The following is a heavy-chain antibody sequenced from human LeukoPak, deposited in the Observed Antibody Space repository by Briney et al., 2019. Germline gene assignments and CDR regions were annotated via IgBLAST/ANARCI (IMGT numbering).Heavy chain of an antibody. CDR2: IYSGGST. CDR1: GFTFSDYY. V-gene: IGHV3-53*01. D-gene: IGHD1-26*01. Sequence: GGSLRLSCAASGFTFSDYYMSWIRQAPGKGLEWVAVIYSGGSTYNADSVKGRFTISRDNSKNTLYLQMNSLRAEDTAVYYCASQEYSGSYYGASDFWGQGTMVTVSS. CDR3: ASQEYSGSYYGASDF. J-gene: IGHJ3*01.